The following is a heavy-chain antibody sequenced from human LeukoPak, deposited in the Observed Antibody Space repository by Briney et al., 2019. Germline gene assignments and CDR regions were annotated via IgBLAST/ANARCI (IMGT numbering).Heavy chain of an antibody. D-gene: IGHD3-22*01. CDR3: AVSHYYDSSGYYSPLGY. CDR1: GFTFSSYA. Sequence: GGSLRLSCAASGFTFSSYAMHWVRQAPGKGLEWVAVISYDGSNKYYADSVKGRFTISRDNSKNTLYLQMNSLRAEDTAVYYCAVSHYYDSSGYYSPLGYWGQGTLVTVSS. CDR2: ISYDGSNK. V-gene: IGHV3-30*04. J-gene: IGHJ4*02.